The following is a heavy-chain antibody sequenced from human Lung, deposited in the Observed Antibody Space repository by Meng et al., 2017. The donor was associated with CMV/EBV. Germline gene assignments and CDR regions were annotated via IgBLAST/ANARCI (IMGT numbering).Heavy chain of an antibody. J-gene: IGHJ4*01. Sequence: VELVGSGGGLIQPWGFLILSCAVSGFTLRSYWMHWVRQAPGKGLEWVSRIDNDDGRSTSYADSVKGRFTISRDSAKNTLYLQMNSLRVEDTAVYYCARGLQESLGWEMGYWGLGTLVTVSS. V-gene: IGHV3-74*01. CDR1: GFTLRSYW. CDR2: IDNDDGRST. D-gene: IGHD1-26*01. CDR3: ARGLQESLGWEMGY.